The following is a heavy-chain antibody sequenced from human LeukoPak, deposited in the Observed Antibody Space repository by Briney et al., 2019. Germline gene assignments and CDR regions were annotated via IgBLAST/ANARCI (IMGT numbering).Heavy chain of an antibody. Sequence: ASVKVSCKASGYTFTSYAMHWVRQAPGQRLEWMGWINAGNGNTKYSQKFQGRVTITRDTSASTAYMELSSLRSEDTAVYYCARSTPYCSSTSCYRTFDYWGQGTLVTVSS. D-gene: IGHD2-2*01. V-gene: IGHV1-3*01. J-gene: IGHJ4*02. CDR3: ARSTPYCSSTSCYRTFDY. CDR1: GYTFTSYA. CDR2: INAGNGNT.